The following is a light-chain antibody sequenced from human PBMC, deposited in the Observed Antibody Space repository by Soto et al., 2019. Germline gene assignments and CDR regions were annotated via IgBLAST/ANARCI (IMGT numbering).Light chain of an antibody. CDR3: SSYTSSSTLVV. Sequence: SALTQPASVSGSPGQSITISCTGTSSDVGGYNYVSWYQQHPGKAPKLMIYDVSNRPSGVSNRVSGSKSGNSASLTISGLQAEDEADYYCSSYTSSSTLVVFGGGTKLTVL. CDR2: DVS. V-gene: IGLV2-14*01. CDR1: SSDVGGYNY. J-gene: IGLJ2*01.